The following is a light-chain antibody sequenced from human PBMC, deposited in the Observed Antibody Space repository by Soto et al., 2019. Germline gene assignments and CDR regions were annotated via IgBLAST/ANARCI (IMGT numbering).Light chain of an antibody. CDR2: GAS. CDR3: QQYNNWLRT. Sequence: EIVMTQSPATLSVSPVEIATLSCMASQSVSSNLAWYQQKPGQAPRLLIYGASTRATGIPARFSGSGSGTEFTLTISSLQSEDFAVYYCQQYNNWLRTFGQGTKVDI. J-gene: IGKJ1*01. V-gene: IGKV3-15*01. CDR1: QSVSSN.